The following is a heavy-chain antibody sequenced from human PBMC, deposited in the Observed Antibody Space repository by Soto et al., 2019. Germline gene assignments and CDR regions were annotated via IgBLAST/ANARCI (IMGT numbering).Heavy chain of an antibody. CDR2: INPDGGGT. CDR3: AVGGNYLSMDV. Sequence: QVQLVQSGAEVKKPGASVKVSCKASGYTFTSYYMHWVRLAPGQGLEWMGIINPDGGGTSYAQQFQGRVIMTRDTSTSTVYMEMSSLRSEDTAVYYCAVGGNYLSMDVWGQGTKVTVSS. J-gene: IGHJ6*02. V-gene: IGHV1-46*01. D-gene: IGHD4-4*01. CDR1: GYTFTSYY.